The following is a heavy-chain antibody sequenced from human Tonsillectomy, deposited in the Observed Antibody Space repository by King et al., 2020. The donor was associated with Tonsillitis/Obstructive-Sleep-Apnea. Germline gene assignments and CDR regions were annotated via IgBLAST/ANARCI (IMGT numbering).Heavy chain of an antibody. Sequence: VQLVESGAEVKKPGESLKISCKGSGYSFTSYWIGWVRQMPGKGLEWMAIFYPGDSYAEYSPSFQGQVTISADKSISTAYLQWSSLKASDTAMYYCARRVLGYCGGGSCPDAFDIWGQGTLVTVSS. CDR1: GYSFTSYW. J-gene: IGHJ3*02. CDR2: FYPGDSYA. D-gene: IGHD2-15*01. CDR3: ARRVLGYCGGGSCPDAFDI. V-gene: IGHV5-51*01.